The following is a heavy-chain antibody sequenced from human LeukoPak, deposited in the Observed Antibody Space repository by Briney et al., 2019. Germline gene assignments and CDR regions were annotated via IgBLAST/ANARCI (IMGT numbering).Heavy chain of an antibody. CDR1: GFTFDDYT. CDR2: ISWDGGST. V-gene: IGHV3-43*01. J-gene: IGHJ5*02. CDR3: AKGRRYSSSWANWFDP. Sequence: GGSLRLSCAASGFTFDDYTMHWVRQAPGKGLEWVSLISWDGGSTYYADSVKGRFTISRDNSKNSLYLQMNSLRTEDTALYYCAKGRRYSSSWANWFDPWGQGTLVTVSS. D-gene: IGHD6-13*01.